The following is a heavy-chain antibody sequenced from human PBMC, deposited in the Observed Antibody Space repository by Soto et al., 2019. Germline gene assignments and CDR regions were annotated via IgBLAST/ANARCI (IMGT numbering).Heavy chain of an antibody. CDR2: IYYSGST. Sequence: QVQLQESGPGLVKPSQTLSLTCTVSGGSISSGGYYWSWIRQHPGKGLEWIGYIYYSGSTYYNPSLKSRVTISVDTSKNQFSLKLSSVTAAVTAVYYCASTYAVAGLTDAFDIWGQGTMVTVSS. J-gene: IGHJ3*02. CDR1: GGSISSGGYY. V-gene: IGHV4-31*03. D-gene: IGHD6-19*01. CDR3: ASTYAVAGLTDAFDI.